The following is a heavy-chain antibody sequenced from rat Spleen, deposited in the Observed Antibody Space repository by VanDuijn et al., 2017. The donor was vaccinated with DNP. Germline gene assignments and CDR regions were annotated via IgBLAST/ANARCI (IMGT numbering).Heavy chain of an antibody. CDR2: MSPTTRSS. Sequence: EVQLVESGGGLVQPGRSLKLSCAASGFIFSDYDMAWVRQAPSKGLEWVACMSPTTRSSYYRDSVRGRFTVSRDDSTSTLYLQMDSLRSEDTATYYCARGNYPGINTFDYWGQGVKVTVSS. D-gene: IGHD1-4*01. V-gene: IGHV5S23*01. CDR1: GFIFSDYD. CDR3: ARGNYPGINTFDY. J-gene: IGHJ2*01.